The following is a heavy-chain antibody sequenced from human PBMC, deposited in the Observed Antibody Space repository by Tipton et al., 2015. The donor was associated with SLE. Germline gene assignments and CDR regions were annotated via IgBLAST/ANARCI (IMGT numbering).Heavy chain of an antibody. CDR2: IYYSGST. V-gene: IGHV4-39*01. CDR3: ARISSSWYKAFDI. J-gene: IGHJ3*02. D-gene: IGHD6-13*01. CDR1: GGSISSSSYY. Sequence: LSLTCTVSGGSISSSSYYWGWFRQPPGKGLEWIGSIYYSGSTYYNPSLKSRVTISVDTSKNQFSLKLSSVTAADTAVYYCARISSSWYKAFDIWGQGTMVTVSS.